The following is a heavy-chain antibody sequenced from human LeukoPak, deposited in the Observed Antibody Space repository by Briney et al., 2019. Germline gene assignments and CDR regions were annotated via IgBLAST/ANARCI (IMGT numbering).Heavy chain of an antibody. CDR2: IKQDGSEK. V-gene: IGHV3-7*01. CDR1: GCTFSNYW. CDR3: ARDGDTSGYSD. D-gene: IGHD3-3*01. J-gene: IGHJ4*02. Sequence: GGSLRLSCGGSGCTFSNYWMSWVRQAPGKGLEWVANIKQDGSEKYYVDSVKGRFTISRDNAKNSLYLQMNSLRAEDTAVYYCARDGDTSGYSDWGQGTLVTVSS.